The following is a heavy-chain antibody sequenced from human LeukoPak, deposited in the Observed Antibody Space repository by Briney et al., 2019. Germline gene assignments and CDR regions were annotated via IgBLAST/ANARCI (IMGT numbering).Heavy chain of an antibody. J-gene: IGHJ3*02. CDR1: GYSLTSYW. CDR3: ASGTGGSGWVDAFDI. D-gene: IGHD6-19*01. V-gene: IGHV5-51*01. CDR2: IYPGDSDT. Sequence: GESLKISCKGSGYSLTSYWIGWVRQMPGKGLEWMGIIYPGDSDTRYSPSFQGQVTISADKSISTAYLQWSSLKASDTAMYYCASGTGGSGWVDAFDIWGQGTMVTVSS.